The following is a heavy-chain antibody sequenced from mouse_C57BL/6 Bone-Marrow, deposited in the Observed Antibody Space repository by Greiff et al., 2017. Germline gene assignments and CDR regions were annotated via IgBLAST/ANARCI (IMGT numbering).Heavy chain of an antibody. CDR2: INPNNGGT. J-gene: IGHJ4*01. V-gene: IGHV1-18*01. CDR1: GYTFTDYN. CDR3: ARSRDENAMDY. Sequence: EVQLQQSGPELVKPGASVKIPCKASGYTFTDYNMYWVKQSHGKSLEWIGDINPNNGGTIYNQKFKGKATLTVDKSSSTAYMELRSLTSEDTAVYYCARSRDENAMDYWGQGTSVTVSS.